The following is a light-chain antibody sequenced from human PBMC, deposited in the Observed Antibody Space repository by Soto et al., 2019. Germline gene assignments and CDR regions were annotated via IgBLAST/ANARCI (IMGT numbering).Light chain of an antibody. CDR3: LLYYGAAGV. Sequence: QTVATQEPSLTVSPGGTVTLTCASSTGAVTSGYYPNWFQQKPGQAPRALIYNTSNKHSWTPARFSGSLLGGKAALTLSGVQPEDEAEYFCLLYYGAAGVFGGGTKVTVL. CDR1: TGAVTSGYY. J-gene: IGLJ2*01. V-gene: IGLV7-43*01. CDR2: NTS.